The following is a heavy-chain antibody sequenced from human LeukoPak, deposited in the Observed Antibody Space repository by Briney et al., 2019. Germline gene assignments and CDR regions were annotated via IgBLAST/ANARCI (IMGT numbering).Heavy chain of an antibody. D-gene: IGHD3-22*01. CDR2: IIPIFGTA. CDR1: GYTFTSYG. J-gene: IGHJ4*02. Sequence: SVKVSCKASGYTFTSYGISWVRQAPGQGLEWMGGIIPIFGTANYAQKFQGRVTITADESTSAAYMELSSLRSEDTAVYYCARAPPYYDSSGYFLHFDYWGQGTLVTVSS. V-gene: IGHV1-69*13. CDR3: ARAPPYYDSSGYFLHFDY.